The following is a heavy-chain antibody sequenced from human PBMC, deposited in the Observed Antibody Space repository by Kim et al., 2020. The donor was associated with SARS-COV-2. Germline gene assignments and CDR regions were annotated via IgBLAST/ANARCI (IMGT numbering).Heavy chain of an antibody. J-gene: IGHJ6*02. V-gene: IGHV3-73*01. CDR3: TRIPLRYCTNGVCYTGYYYYGMDV. D-gene: IGHD2-8*01. CDR2: IRSKANSYAT. CDR1: GFTFSGSA. Sequence: GGSLRLSCAASGFTFSGSAMHWVRQASGKGLEWVGRIRSKANSYATAYAASVKGRFTISRDDSKNTAYLQMNSLKTEDTAVYYCTRIPLRYCTNGVCYTGYYYYGMDVWGQGTTVTVSS.